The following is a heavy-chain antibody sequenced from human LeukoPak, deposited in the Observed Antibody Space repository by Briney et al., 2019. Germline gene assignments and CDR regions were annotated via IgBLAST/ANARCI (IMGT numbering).Heavy chain of an antibody. Sequence: ASVKVSCKASGYTFTTDYIHWVRQAPGQGLEWMGIINPSGGSTTYAQKFQGRVIMTGDTFTSTVYMELRSLRSEDTAVYYCARARGSGSYYGHDYYYYYMDVWGQGTTVTVSS. CDR3: ARARGSGSYYGHDYYYYYMDV. J-gene: IGHJ6*03. CDR2: INPSGGST. CDR1: GYTFTTDY. V-gene: IGHV1-46*01. D-gene: IGHD3-10*01.